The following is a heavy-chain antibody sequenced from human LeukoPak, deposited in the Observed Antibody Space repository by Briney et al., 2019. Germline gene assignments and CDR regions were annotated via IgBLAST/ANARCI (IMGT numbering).Heavy chain of an antibody. Sequence: GGSLRLSCAASGLTFSSYAMSWVRQAPGKGLEWVSAISGSGGSTYYADSVKGRFTISRDNAKNSLYLQMNSLRAEDTAVYYCARVRDPNCLDYWGQGTLVIVSS. CDR3: ARVRDPNCLDY. J-gene: IGHJ4*02. CDR1: GLTFSSYA. D-gene: IGHD7-27*01. CDR2: ISGSGGST. V-gene: IGHV3-23*01.